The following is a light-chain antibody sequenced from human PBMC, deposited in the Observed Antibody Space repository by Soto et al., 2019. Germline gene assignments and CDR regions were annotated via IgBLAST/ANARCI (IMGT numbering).Light chain of an antibody. J-gene: IGKJ1*01. CDR3: QQYGSSPRT. CDR1: QSVSSSS. Sequence: EIVLTQFPDTLSLSPGERATLSCRASQSVSSSSLAWYQQKRGQAPRLLIHGASSRATGIPDRFSGSGSGTEFTLTISRLEPEDFAVYYCQQYGSSPRTFGQGTNVDIK. V-gene: IGKV3-20*01. CDR2: GAS.